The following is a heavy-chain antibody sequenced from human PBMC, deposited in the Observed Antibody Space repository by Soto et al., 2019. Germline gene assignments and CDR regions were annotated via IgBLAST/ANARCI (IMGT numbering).Heavy chain of an antibody. CDR3: AVTDTAMAPFDY. V-gene: IGHV1-69*13. D-gene: IGHD5-18*01. CDR1: GGTFSSYA. J-gene: IGHJ4*02. CDR2: IIPIFGTA. Sequence: SVKVSCKASGGTFSSYAISWVRQAPGQGLEWMGGIIPIFGTANYAQKFQGRVTITADESTSTAYMELSSLRSEDTAVYYCAVTDTAMAPFDYWGQGTLVTVSS.